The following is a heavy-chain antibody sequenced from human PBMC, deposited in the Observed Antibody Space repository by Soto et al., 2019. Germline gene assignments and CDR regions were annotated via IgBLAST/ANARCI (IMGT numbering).Heavy chain of an antibody. CDR3: ARDRYYGDFDY. CDR2: IRRDGSEK. CDR1: GFSFSYSW. D-gene: IGHD4-17*01. V-gene: IGHV3-7*01. Sequence: GSLRLSCAASGFSFSYSWMSWVRQAPGKGLEWVANIRRDGSEKDYADSVKGRFAISRDNAKNSLYLQMNSLRVDDTAVYYCARDRYYGDFDYWGQGTLVTVSS. J-gene: IGHJ4*02.